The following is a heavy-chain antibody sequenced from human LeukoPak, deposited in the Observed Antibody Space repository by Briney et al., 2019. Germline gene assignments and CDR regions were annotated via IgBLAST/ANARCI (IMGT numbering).Heavy chain of an antibody. CDR2: MYHKGST. V-gene: IGHV4-38-2*01. CDR1: GHSITSGYY. CDR3: ASSSSSEVLFDY. D-gene: IGHD6-6*01. Sequence: SETLSLTCAVSGHSITSGYYWGWIRQPPGKGLEWIGTMYHKGSTYYNPSLRSRVTMSGDTSKNQFSLKLTSVTAADTAVYYCASSSSSEVLFDYWGQGTLVTVSS. J-gene: IGHJ4*02.